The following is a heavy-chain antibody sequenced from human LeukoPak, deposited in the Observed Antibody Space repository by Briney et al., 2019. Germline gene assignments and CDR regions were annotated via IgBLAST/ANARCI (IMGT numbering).Heavy chain of an antibody. D-gene: IGHD6-13*01. CDR2: IYPGDSDT. CDR3: ARPIAAAGTDFGY. V-gene: IGHV5-51*01. J-gene: IGHJ4*02. CDR1: GYTFTTYF. Sequence: GAYLKISCQTSGYTFTTYFIGWVRQMPGKGLEWMGIIYPGDSDTRYSPSFQGQVTISVDKSINTAYLQWSSLEASDTAMYYCARPIAAAGTDFGYWGQGTLVTVSS.